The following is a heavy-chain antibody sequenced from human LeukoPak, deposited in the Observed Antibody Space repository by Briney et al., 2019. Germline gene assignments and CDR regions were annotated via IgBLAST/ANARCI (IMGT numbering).Heavy chain of an antibody. CDR3: ARGDITVVGYFDY. J-gene: IGHJ4*02. CDR2: IYSGGSI. Sequence: GGSLRLSCAASGFTVSGNYMSWVRQAPGKGLEWVSVIYSGGSIYYADSVKGRFIISRDNSKNTLYLHMNSLRAGDTAVYYCARGDITVVGYFDYWGQGTLVTVSS. D-gene: IGHD4-23*01. V-gene: IGHV3-66*01. CDR1: GFTVSGNY.